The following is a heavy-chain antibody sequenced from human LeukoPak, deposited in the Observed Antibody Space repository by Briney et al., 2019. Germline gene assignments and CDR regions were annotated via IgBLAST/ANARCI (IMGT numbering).Heavy chain of an antibody. Sequence: GASVKVSCKASGGTFSSYAISWVRQAPGQGLEWMGGIIPIFGTANYAQKFQGRVTITADESTSTAYMELSSPRSEDTAVYYCARPGAYYYDSSGYYHPFDYWGQGTLVTVSS. CDR2: IIPIFGTA. J-gene: IGHJ4*02. V-gene: IGHV1-69*13. CDR3: ARPGAYYYDSSGYYHPFDY. CDR1: GGTFSSYA. D-gene: IGHD3-22*01.